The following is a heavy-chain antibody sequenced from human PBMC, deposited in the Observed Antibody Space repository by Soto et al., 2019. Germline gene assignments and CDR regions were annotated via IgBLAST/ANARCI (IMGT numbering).Heavy chain of an antibody. CDR2: INSDGSST. J-gene: IGHJ6*02. CDR3: ARDEQSRSNRYYYYGMDV. V-gene: IGHV3-74*01. CDR1: GFTFSSYW. D-gene: IGHD3-3*01. Sequence: GGSLRLSCAASGFTFSSYWMHWVRQAPGKGLVWVSRINSDGSSTSYADSVKGRFTISRDNAKNTLYLQMNSLRAEDTAVYYCARDEQSRSNRYYYYGMDVWGQGTTVTVSS.